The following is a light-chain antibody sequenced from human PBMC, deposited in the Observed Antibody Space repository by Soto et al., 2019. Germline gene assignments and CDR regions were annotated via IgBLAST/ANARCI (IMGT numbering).Light chain of an antibody. CDR1: QSVSSN. CDR2: GAS. CDR3: QQYNNWPKT. Sequence: EIVMTQSPATLSVSPGERATLSCRASQSVSSNLAWYQQKPGQAPRLLIYGASTRATGIPGRFSGSGSGTEFTLTISSLQSEVFAFYYCQQYNNWPKTFGQGTKLEIK. J-gene: IGKJ2*01. V-gene: IGKV3-15*01.